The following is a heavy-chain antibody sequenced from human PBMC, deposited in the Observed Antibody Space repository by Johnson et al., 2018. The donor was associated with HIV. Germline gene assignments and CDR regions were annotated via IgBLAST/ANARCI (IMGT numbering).Heavy chain of an antibody. CDR1: GFTFSSYA. CDR3: ATFGGGSFHAFDI. D-gene: IGHD1-26*01. V-gene: IGHV3-NL1*01. CDR2: IYSGGST. Sequence: QVQLVESGGGVVQPGRSLRLSCAASGFTFSSYAMHWVRQAPGKGLEWVSVIYSGGSTNYADSVKGRFPISRDNAKDTLYLQMSSLRAEDTAVYYCATFGGGSFHAFDIWGQGTMVTVSS. J-gene: IGHJ3*02.